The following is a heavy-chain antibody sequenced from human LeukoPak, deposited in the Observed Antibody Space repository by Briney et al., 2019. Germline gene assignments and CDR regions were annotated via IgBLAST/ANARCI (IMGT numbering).Heavy chain of an antibody. CDR2: ISSSSSTI. CDR3: ARAEDYGDGYYLDY. Sequence: PGGSLRLSCAASGFTFSSYSMNWVRQAPGKGLEWVSYISSSSSTIYYADSVKGRFTISRDNAKNSLYLQMNSLGAEDTAVYYCARAEDYGDGYYLDYWGQGTLVTVSS. V-gene: IGHV3-48*04. D-gene: IGHD4-17*01. CDR1: GFTFSSYS. J-gene: IGHJ4*02.